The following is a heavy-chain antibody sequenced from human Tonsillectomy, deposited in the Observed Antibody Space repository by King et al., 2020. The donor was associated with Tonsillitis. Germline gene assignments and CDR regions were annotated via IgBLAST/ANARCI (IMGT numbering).Heavy chain of an antibody. CDR1: GYTLTSYG. V-gene: IGHV1-18*01. CDR3: ARSPAAPDY. J-gene: IGHJ4*02. Sequence: QLVQSGAEVKKPGASVKVSCKASGYTLTSYGIDWVRHAPGQGLEWMGGIRAYNGDTNYAQKFQGRVSMTTDTSTSTAYMELRSLRSDDTAVYYCARSPAAPDYWAREPGSPSPQ. CDR2: IRAYNGDT. D-gene: IGHD6-13*01.